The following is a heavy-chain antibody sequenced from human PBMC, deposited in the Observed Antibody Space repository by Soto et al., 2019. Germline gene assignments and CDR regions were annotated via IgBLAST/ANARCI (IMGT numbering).Heavy chain of an antibody. CDR3: ARADTALVSYSFDY. CDR1: GGSISSYY. D-gene: IGHD5-18*01. CDR2: LYYSRST. Sequence: SETLSLTGTVSGGSISSYYWIWIRQPLGKRLQWIGYLYYSRSTKHKPYLKSRVTTSVDTSKKKFSLTTSSVNAAATAAYSCARADTALVSYSFDYWGQGTLVTVSS. V-gene: IGHV4-59*01. J-gene: IGHJ4*02.